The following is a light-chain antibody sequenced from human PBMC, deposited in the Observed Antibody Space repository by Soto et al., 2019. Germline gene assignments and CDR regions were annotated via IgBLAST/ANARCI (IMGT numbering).Light chain of an antibody. CDR2: DVT. J-gene: IGLJ3*02. CDR1: SSDVGGYNA. V-gene: IGLV2-14*01. Sequence: QSALTQPASVSGSPGQSITISCTGTSSDVGGYNAVYWYQQHPGTAPKLMIYDVTDRPSGVSNRFSGSKSGNTASLTISGLQAEDEADYYCETWDSNSRVFGGGTKLTVL. CDR3: ETWDSNSRV.